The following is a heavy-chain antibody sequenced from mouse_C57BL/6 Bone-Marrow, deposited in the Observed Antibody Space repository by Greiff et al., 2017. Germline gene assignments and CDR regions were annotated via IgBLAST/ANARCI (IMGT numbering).Heavy chain of an antibody. V-gene: IGHV7-1*01. CDR1: GFTFSDFY. J-gene: IGHJ4*01. CDR3: SRGEIYYAMDY. CDR2: SRNKENDYTT. Sequence: EVKLVESGGGLVQSGRSLRLSCATSGFTFSDFYMEWVRQAPGKGLEWIAASRNKENDYTTEYSASVKGRFIVSRDTSQSILNLQINALRSEDTAIYYVSRGEIYYAMDYWGQGTSVTVSS.